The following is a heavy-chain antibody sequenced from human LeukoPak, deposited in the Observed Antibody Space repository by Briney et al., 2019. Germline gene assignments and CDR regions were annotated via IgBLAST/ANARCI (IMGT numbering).Heavy chain of an antibody. CDR3: ARGTRDCSSASCYNY. Sequence: VSVKVSCKASGYTFTTFDINWVRQATGQGLEWMGWMNPNSGNTGYAQKFQGRVTITRDTSTSTAYMELSSLKSEDTAVYYCARGTRDCSSASCYNYWGQGTLVTVSS. J-gene: IGHJ4*02. D-gene: IGHD2-2*02. CDR1: GYTFTTFD. CDR2: MNPNSGNT. V-gene: IGHV1-8*03.